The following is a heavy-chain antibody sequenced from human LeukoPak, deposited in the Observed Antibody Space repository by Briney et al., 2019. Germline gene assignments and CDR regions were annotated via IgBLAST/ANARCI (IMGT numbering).Heavy chain of an antibody. J-gene: IGHJ4*02. V-gene: IGHV3-23*01. CDR3: ATYYSEQLITSDY. Sequence: GGSLRLSCAASGFTFNIYAMSWVRQAPGKGLEWVSSISASGGSTYYADSVKGRFTISRDISKNTLYLQMNSLRAEDTAVYYCATYYSEQLITSDYWGQGTLVIVSS. CDR2: ISASGGST. D-gene: IGHD6-13*01. CDR1: GFTFNIYA.